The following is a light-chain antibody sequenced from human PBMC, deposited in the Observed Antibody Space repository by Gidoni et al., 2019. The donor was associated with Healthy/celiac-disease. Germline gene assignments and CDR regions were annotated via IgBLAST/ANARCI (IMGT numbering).Light chain of an antibody. CDR1: QSVSSSY. CDR2: GAS. J-gene: IGKJ3*01. V-gene: IGKV3-20*01. CDR3: QQYGSSPLFT. Sequence: EIVLTQSPGTMSLSPGERATLSCRASQSVSSSYLAWYQQKPGQAPRLLLYGASSRATGIPDRCSGSGSGTDFTLTISRLEPEDFAVYYCQQYGSSPLFTFGPGTKVDIK.